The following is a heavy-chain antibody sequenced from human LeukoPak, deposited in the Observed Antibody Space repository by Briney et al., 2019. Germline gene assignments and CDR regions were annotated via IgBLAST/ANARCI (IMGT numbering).Heavy chain of an antibody. CDR3: ARLSGYSSGHYYSDY. CDR2: IYYRGST. CDR1: GFTFSNYW. Sequence: PGGSLRLSCAASGFTFSNYWIHWIRQPPGKGLEWIGYIYYRGSTNYNPSLKSRVTISVDTSKNQFSLKLSSVTAADTAVYYCARLSGYSSGHYYSDYWGQGTLVTVSS. J-gene: IGHJ4*02. V-gene: IGHV4-59*01. D-gene: IGHD3-22*01.